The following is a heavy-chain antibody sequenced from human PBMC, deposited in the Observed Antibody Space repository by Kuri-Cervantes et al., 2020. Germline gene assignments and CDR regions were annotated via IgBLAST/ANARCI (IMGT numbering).Heavy chain of an antibody. CDR2: ISSSGSTI. V-gene: IGHV3-11*01. CDR1: GFTFSDYY. D-gene: IGHD5-12*01. Sequence: GGSLRLSCAASGFTFSDYYMSWIRQAPGKGLEWVSYISSSGSTIYYADSVKGRFTISRDNARNSLYLQMNSLRAEDTAVYYCARDGIYSGYDFDAFDIWGQGTMVTVSS. CDR3: ARDGIYSGYDFDAFDI. J-gene: IGHJ3*02.